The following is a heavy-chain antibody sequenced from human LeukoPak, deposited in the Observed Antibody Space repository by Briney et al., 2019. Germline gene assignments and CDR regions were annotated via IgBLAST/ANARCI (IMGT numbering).Heavy chain of an antibody. D-gene: IGHD1-20*01. CDR3: ARGLLGITGTYNWFDP. V-gene: IGHV4-39*07. CDR2: IYYSGST. CDR1: GGSISSSSYY. J-gene: IGHJ5*02. Sequence: SETLSLTCTVSGGSISSSSYYWGWIRQPPGKGLEWIGSIYYSGSTYYNPSLKSRVTISVDTSKNQFSLKLSSVTAAHTAVYYCARGLLGITGTYNWFDPWGQGTLVTVSS.